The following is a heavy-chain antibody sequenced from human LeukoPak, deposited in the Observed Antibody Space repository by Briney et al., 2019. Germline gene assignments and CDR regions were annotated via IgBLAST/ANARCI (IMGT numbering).Heavy chain of an antibody. CDR3: AKNSIVVVVAATLDY. CDR1: GFTFSSYG. CDR2: ISYDGSNK. D-gene: IGHD2-15*01. J-gene: IGHJ4*02. V-gene: IGHV3-30*18. Sequence: GGSLRLSCAAPGFTFSSYGMHWVRQAPGKGLEWVAVISYDGSNKYYADSVKGRFTISRDNSKNTLYLQMNSLRAEDTAVYYCAKNSIVVVVAATLDYWGQGTLVTVSS.